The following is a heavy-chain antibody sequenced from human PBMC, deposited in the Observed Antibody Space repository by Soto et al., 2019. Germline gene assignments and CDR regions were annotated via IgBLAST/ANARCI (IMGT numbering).Heavy chain of an antibody. CDR1: GFTCRSYD. CDR3: AKATATGGGAFDI. J-gene: IGHJ3*02. V-gene: IGHV3-23*01. CDR2: ILVGGST. D-gene: IGHD2-8*02. Sequence: GGSLRLSCAASGFTCRSYDMSWVRQAPGKGLEWVSTILVGGSTHYPDSVKGRFTISRDNSKNTVFLQMNSLTAGDTAVYYCAKATATGGGAFDICGQGTMVTVSS.